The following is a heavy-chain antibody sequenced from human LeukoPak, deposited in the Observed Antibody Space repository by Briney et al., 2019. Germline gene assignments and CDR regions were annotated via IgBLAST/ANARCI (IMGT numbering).Heavy chain of an antibody. CDR1: GGSISSYY. J-gene: IGHJ4*02. Sequence: SETLSLTCTVSGGSISSYYWSWTRQPAGKGLEWIGRIYTSGSTNYNPSLKSRVTISVDTSKNQFSLKLSSVTAADTAVYYCARGRYSSSWFLWWGQGTMVTVSS. D-gene: IGHD6-13*01. CDR2: IYTSGST. CDR3: ARGRYSSSWFLW. V-gene: IGHV4-4*07.